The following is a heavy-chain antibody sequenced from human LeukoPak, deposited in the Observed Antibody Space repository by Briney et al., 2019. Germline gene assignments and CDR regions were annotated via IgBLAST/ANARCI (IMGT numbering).Heavy chain of an antibody. CDR3: ARVRYDSSGYYSFHFDY. CDR1: GGSISSGDYY. Sequence: PSETLSLTCTVSGGSISSGDYYWSWIRQPPGKGLEWIGYIYYSGSTNYNPSLKSRVTISVDTSKNQLSLKLSSVTAADTAVYYCARVRYDSSGYYSFHFDYWGQGTLVTVSS. CDR2: IYYSGST. V-gene: IGHV4-30-4*08. J-gene: IGHJ4*02. D-gene: IGHD3-22*01.